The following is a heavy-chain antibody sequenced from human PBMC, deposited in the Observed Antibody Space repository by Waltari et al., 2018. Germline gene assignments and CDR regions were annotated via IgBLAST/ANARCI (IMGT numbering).Heavy chain of an antibody. CDR3: ARLSPPMWVRGVKGGYYFDY. J-gene: IGHJ4*02. V-gene: IGHV4-39*07. CDR1: GDSVINSNYS. D-gene: IGHD3-10*01. Sequence: QLQLLESGPGLVKPSETLSLTCTVSGDSVINSNYSWGWIRQPPGKGLEWIGNIYYSGRSSYNPSLKSRVIRSVDTSKNQFSVRLTSVTAADTAVFYCARLSPPMWVRGVKGGYYFDYWGPGTLVTVSS. CDR2: IYYSGRS.